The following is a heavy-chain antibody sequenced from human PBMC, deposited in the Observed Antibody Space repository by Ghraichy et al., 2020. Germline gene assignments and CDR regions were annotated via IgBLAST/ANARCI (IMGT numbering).Heavy chain of an antibody. D-gene: IGHD1-26*01. CDR1: GGSISSYY. CDR3: ARQGYSGSHPPGAVDI. Sequence: SQTLSLTCTVSGGSISSYYWSWIRQPPGKGLEWIGYIYTSGSTNYNPSLKSRVTISVDTSKNQFSLKLSSVTAADTAVYYCARQGYSGSHPPGAVDIWGQGTMVTVSS. CDR2: IYTSGST. V-gene: IGHV4-4*09. J-gene: IGHJ3*02.